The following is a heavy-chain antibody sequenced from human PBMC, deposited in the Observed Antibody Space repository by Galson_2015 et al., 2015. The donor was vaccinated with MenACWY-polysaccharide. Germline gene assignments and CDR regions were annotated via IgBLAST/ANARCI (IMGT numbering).Heavy chain of an antibody. D-gene: IGHD6-19*01. CDR3: ARAIAVAGQRRDFDL. V-gene: IGHV4-59*01. CDR2: INYSGST. J-gene: IGHJ2*01. CDR1: GGSISSYY. Sequence: ETLSLTCTVSGGSISSYYWNWLRQPPGKGLEWVGYINYSGSTNHNPSLKSRVTMSVDTSKNQFSLNLTSVTDADTAVYYCARAIAVAGQRRDFDLWGRGTLVTVSS.